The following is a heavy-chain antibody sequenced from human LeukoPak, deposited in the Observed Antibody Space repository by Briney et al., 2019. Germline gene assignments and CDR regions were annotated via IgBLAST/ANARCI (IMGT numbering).Heavy chain of an antibody. V-gene: IGHV4-34*01. CDR2: INHSGST. J-gene: IGHJ3*02. CDR3: ARSVVVDHDAFDI. D-gene: IGHD2-15*01. CDR1: GGSFSGYY. Sequence: SETLSLTCAVYGGSFSGYYWSWIRQPPGKGLEWIGEINHSGSTNYNPSLKSRVTISVDTSKNQFSLQLNSVTPEDTAVYYCARSVVVDHDAFDIWGQGTMATVSS.